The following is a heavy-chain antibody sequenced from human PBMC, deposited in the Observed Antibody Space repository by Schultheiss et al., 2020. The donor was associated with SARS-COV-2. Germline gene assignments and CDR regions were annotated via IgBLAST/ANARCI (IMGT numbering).Heavy chain of an antibody. J-gene: IGHJ4*02. CDR1: GFTFDDYA. D-gene: IGHD6-19*01. CDR2: ISGSGGST. CDR3: ARGRRLYSSGYDY. Sequence: GGSLRLSCAASGFTFDDYAMHWVRQAPGKGLEWVSAISGSGGSTYYADSVKGRFTISRDNAKNSLYLQMNSLRAEDTAVYYCARGRRLYSSGYDYWGQGTLVTVSS. V-gene: IGHV3-23*01.